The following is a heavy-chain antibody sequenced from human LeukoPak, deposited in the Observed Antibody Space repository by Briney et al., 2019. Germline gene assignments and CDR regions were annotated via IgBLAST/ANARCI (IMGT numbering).Heavy chain of an antibody. CDR1: GRSISSSSYY. Sequence: SETLSLTCTVSGRSISSSSYYWGRIRQPPGRGLEWFGSIYYSGSTYYNPSLKSRVTISGDTPKNHFSLKLSSVTAADTAVYYCARGLSISRYSSSWYRGDYYYYMDVWGKGTTVTVSS. CDR2: IYYSGST. V-gene: IGHV4-39*02. D-gene: IGHD6-13*01. J-gene: IGHJ6*03. CDR3: ARGLSISRYSSSWYRGDYYYYMDV.